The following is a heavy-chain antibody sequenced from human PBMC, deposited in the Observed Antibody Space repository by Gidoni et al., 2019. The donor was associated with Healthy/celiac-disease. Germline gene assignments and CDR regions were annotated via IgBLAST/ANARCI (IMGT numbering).Heavy chain of an antibody. J-gene: IGHJ4*02. Sequence: QVQLQQWGAGLLKPSETLSLTCAVYGGSFSGYYWSWIRQPPGKGLEWIGEIHHSGSTNYNPSLKSRVTISVDTSKNQFSLKLSSVTAADTAVYYCASSGGDGYKRDFDYWGQGTLVTVSS. CDR3: ASSGGDGYKRDFDY. V-gene: IGHV4-34*01. CDR2: IHHSGST. CDR1: GGSFSGYY. D-gene: IGHD5-12*01.